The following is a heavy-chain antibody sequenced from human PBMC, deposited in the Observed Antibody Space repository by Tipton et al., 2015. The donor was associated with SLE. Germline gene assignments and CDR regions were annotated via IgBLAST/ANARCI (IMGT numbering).Heavy chain of an antibody. CDR2: ISYTGSNQ. CDR3: AGGMGLLDY. Sequence: SLRLSCAASGFTFSAYTMHWVRQAPGKGLEWVAVISYTGSNQYYTDSVKGRFTISRDNAKNSLYLQMNSLRAEDTAVFYCAGGMGLLDYWGQGTLVTVSS. V-gene: IGHV3-30*04. J-gene: IGHJ4*02. D-gene: IGHD3-16*01. CDR1: GFTFSAYT.